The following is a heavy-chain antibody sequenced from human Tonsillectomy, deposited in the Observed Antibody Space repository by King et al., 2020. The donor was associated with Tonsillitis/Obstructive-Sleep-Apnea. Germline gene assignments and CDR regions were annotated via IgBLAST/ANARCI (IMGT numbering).Heavy chain of an antibody. CDR1: GFTFSSYA. Sequence: VQLVESGGGVVQPGRSLRLSCAASGFTFSSYAMHWVRQAPGKGLEWVAVISYDGSNKYYADSVKGRFTISRDNSKNTLYLQMNSLRAEDTAVYYCARDGADIVVVVAATKGKAAFDYWGQGTLVTVSS. CDR2: ISYDGSNK. CDR3: ARDGADIVVVVAATKGKAAFDY. J-gene: IGHJ4*02. D-gene: IGHD2-15*01. V-gene: IGHV3-30*01.